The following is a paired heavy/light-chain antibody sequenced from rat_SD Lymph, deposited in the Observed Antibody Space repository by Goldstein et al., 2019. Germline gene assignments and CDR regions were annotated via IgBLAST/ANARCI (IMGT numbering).Heavy chain of an antibody. V-gene: IGHV5-34*01. CDR1: GFTFSNYG. J-gene: IGHJ4*01. CDR2: ISSGSSYI. CDR3: ARRSYTTDYYYGDVMDA. D-gene: IGHD1-6*01. Sequence: EVQLVESGGGLVQPGRSLKLSCVASGFTFSNYGMNWIRQAPGKGLEWVAYISSGSSYIYYAETVKGRFTISRDNAKNTLYLQMTSLRSEDTALYYCARRSYTTDYYYGDVMDAWGQGASVTVSS.
Light chain of an antibody. CDR2: EVS. CDR1: QSLVHSDGHTY. J-gene: IGKJ5*01. CDR3: FEGTHDPLT. Sequence: DVVLTQTLVAQPVRLGDQASISCRSSQSLVHSDGHTYLEWYLQKPGQSPQLLIYEVSNRFSGVPDRFSGSGSGSDFTLKISRVEPEDLGVYYCFEGTHDPLTFGSGTKLEIK. V-gene: IGKV1S31*01.